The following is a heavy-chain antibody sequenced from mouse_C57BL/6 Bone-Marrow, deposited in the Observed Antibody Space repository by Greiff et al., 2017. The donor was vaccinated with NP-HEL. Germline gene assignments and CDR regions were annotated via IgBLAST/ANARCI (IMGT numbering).Heavy chain of an antibody. D-gene: IGHD2-4*01. Sequence: DVKLVESEGGLVQPGSSMKLSCTASGFTFSDYYMAWVRQVPEKGLEWVANINYDGSSTYYLDSLKSRFIISRDNAKNILYLQMSSLKSEDTATYYCARDDYGGDWYFDVWGTGTTVTVSS. V-gene: IGHV5-16*01. J-gene: IGHJ1*03. CDR1: GFTFSDYY. CDR3: ARDDYGGDWYFDV. CDR2: INYDGSST.